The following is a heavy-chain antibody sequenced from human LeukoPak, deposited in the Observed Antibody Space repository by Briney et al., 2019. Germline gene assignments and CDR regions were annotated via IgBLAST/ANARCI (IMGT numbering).Heavy chain of an antibody. D-gene: IGHD3-22*01. V-gene: IGHV4-59*01. J-gene: IGHJ4*02. CDR3: ARGNWEVITPDY. Sequence: PSETLSLTCTVSGGSISTYYWSWIRQPPGKGLEWIGYIYYSGSTNSNPSLKSRVTISIDTSKNQFSLKLSSVTAADTAVYYCARGNWEVITPDYWGQGTLVTVSS. CDR2: IYYSGST. CDR1: GGSISTYY.